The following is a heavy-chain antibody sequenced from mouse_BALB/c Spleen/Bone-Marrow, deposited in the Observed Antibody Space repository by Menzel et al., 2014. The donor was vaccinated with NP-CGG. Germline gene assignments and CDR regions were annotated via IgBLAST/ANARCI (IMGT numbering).Heavy chain of an antibody. CDR2: INPDSSTI. CDR3: ARLSYYGRFAY. J-gene: IGHJ3*01. V-gene: IGHV4-1*02. D-gene: IGHD1-1*01. CDR1: GFDFSRYW. Sequence: EVQLVESGSGLVQPGGSLKLSCAASGFDFSRYWMSWVRQAPGKGLEWIGEINPDSSTINYTPSLKDKFIISRDNAKNTLYLQMSKVRSEDTALYYCARLSYYGRFAYWGQGTLVTVSA.